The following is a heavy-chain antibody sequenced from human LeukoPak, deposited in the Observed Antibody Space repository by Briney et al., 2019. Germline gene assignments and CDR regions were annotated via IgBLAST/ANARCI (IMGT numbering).Heavy chain of an antibody. J-gene: IGHJ5*02. CDR2: ISAYNGNT. CDR1: GYTFTSYG. V-gene: IGHV1-18*01. Sequence: ASVKVSCKASGYTFTSYGISWVRQAPGQGLEWMGWISAYNGNTNYAQKLQGRVTMTTDTSTSTAYLELRSLRSDDTAVYYCARVRVAVLLWFGELLHWFDPWGQGTLVTVSS. D-gene: IGHD3-10*01. CDR3: ARVRVAVLLWFGELLHWFDP.